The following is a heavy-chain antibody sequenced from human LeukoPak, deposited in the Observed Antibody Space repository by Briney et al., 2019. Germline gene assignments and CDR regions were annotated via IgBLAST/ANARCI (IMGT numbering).Heavy chain of an antibody. CDR3: ARRLVILTGYYINWFDP. V-gene: IGHV4-34*01. CDR1: GGSFSGYY. Sequence: SETLSLTCAVYGGSFSGYYWSWIRQPPGKGLEWIGEINHSGSTNYNPSLKSRVTISVDTSKNQFSLKLSSVTAADTAVYYCARRLVILTGYYINWFDPWGQGTLVTVSS. CDR2: INHSGST. J-gene: IGHJ5*02. D-gene: IGHD3-9*01.